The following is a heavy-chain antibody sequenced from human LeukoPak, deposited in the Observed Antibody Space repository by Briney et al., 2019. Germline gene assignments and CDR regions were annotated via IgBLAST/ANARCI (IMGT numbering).Heavy chain of an antibody. CDR3: ARQYIDILTGYHRGELYWYFDL. J-gene: IGHJ2*01. Sequence: SETLSLTCTVSGGSISSGSYYWSWIRQPAGKGLEWIGRIYSSGSTNYNPSLKSRVTISLETSKNQFSLKLSSVTAADTAVYYCARQYIDILTGYHRGELYWYFDLRGRGTLVTVSS. D-gene: IGHD3-9*01. CDR1: GGSISSGSYY. CDR2: IYSSGST. V-gene: IGHV4-61*02.